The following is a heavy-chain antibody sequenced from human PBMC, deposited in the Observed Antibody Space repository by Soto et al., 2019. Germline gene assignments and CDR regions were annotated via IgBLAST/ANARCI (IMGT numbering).Heavy chain of an antibody. CDR1: GFTFSEYA. CDR2: IGGAGSNI. CDR3: ARHPGNDYYYGMDV. D-gene: IGHD4-4*01. J-gene: IGHJ6*02. V-gene: IGHV3-23*01. Sequence: GGSLRLSCAASGFTFSEYAMTWVRQAPGKGLEWVSVIGGAGSNIYYADSVEGRFTVSRDDSKNTLYLRMDSLRVEDTAVYYCARHPGNDYYYGMDVWGQGTTVTVSS.